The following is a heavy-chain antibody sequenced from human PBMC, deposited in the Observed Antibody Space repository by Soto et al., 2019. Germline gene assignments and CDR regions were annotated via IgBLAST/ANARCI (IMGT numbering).Heavy chain of an antibody. CDR2: IWYDGSNK. CDR1: VFTFSSYG. CDR3: ARDRSVTDYYYGMDV. J-gene: IGHJ6*02. V-gene: IGHV3-33*01. D-gene: IGHD1-20*01. Sequence: PVGSLRLSCAASVFTFSSYGMHCVRHSPGKGLEWVAVIWYDGSNKYYADSVKGRFTISRDNSKNTLYLQMNSLRAEDTAVYYCARDRSVTDYYYGMDVWGQGTTVTVSS.